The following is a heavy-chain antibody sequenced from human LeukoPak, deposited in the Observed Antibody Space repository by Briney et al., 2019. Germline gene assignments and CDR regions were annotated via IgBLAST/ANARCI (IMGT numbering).Heavy chain of an antibody. CDR3: ARARGAPVGGFDI. J-gene: IGHJ3*02. Sequence: GGSLRLSCAASGFTFSNYWVNWVRQAPGKGLEWVANIKQDGSEKYYVDSMKGRFTISRDNDKHSLYLQMNSLRVEDTAVYYCARARGAPVGGFDIWGQGTMVTVSS. CDR1: GFTFSNYW. D-gene: IGHD1-26*01. V-gene: IGHV3-7*01. CDR2: IKQDGSEK.